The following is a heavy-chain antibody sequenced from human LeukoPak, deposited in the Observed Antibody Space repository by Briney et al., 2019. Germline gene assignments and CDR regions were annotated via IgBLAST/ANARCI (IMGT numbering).Heavy chain of an antibody. V-gene: IGHV4-30-2*01. Sequence: SETLSLTCAVSGGSISGGGYSWSWIRQPPGKGLEWIGYIYHSGSTYYNPSLKSRVTISVDRSKNQFSLKLSSVTAADTAVYYCARADGYNSVDWFDPWGQGTLVTVSS. CDR3: ARADGYNSVDWFDP. CDR2: IYHSGST. J-gene: IGHJ5*02. CDR1: GGSISGGGYS. D-gene: IGHD5-12*01.